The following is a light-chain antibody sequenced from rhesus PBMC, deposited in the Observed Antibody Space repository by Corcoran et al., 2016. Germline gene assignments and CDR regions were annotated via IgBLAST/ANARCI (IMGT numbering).Light chain of an antibody. V-gene: IGKV2-104*02. J-gene: IGKJ1*01. Sequence: DIVMTQTPLSLPVTPGEPASISCRSSQSLLDSEQGNTYLDWYLQKPGQSPQLLIYEISNRASGVPDKFRGSGSDSDFTLKISRVEAEDVGVYYCMQALEFPWTFGQGTKVEIK. CDR3: MQALEFPWT. CDR2: EIS. CDR1: QSLLDSEQGNTY.